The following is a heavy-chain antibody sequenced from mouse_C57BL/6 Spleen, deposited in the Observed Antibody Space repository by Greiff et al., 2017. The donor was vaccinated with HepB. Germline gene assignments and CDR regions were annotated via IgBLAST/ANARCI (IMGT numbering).Heavy chain of an antibody. Sequence: VQLQQPGAELVRPGSSVKLSCKASGYTFTSYWMDWVKQRPGQGLEWIGNIYPSDSETHYNQKFKDKATLTVDKSSSTAYMQLSSLTSEDSAVYYCAEGGYYGSSYWYFDVWGTGTTVTVSS. CDR2: IYPSDSET. J-gene: IGHJ1*03. V-gene: IGHV1-61*01. CDR3: AEGGYYGSSYWYFDV. CDR1: GYTFTSYW. D-gene: IGHD1-1*01.